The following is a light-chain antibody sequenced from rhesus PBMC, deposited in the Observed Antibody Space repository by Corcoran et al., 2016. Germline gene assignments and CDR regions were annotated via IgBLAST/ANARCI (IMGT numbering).Light chain of an antibody. V-gene: IGKV1-69*01. J-gene: IGKJ3*01. CDR3: QQHDNSPFT. CDR2: GAS. Sequence: DIQMTQSPSSLSASVGDRVTITCRASQGISNWLAWYQQKPGKAPKLLIYGASNLETGVPSRFSGSGSGTDFTLTISSLQPEDNATYYCQQHDNSPFTFGPGTKLDIK. CDR1: QGISNW.